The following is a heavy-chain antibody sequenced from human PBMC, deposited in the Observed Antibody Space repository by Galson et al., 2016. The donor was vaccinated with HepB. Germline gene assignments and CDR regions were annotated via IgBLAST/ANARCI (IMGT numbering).Heavy chain of an antibody. CDR1: GGSFSGYS. D-gene: IGHD3-3*01. V-gene: IGHV4-34*01. CDR2: INHRGST. CDR3: ARVAGRFTVFGLDWGTHRGAGPYLDS. J-gene: IGHJ4*02. Sequence: ETLSLTCAVYGGSFSGYSWSWIRQPPGKGLEWIGEINHRGSTYYNPSLQSRLPLSVDKSKNQFSLKFNSMTAPDTAVFYCARVAGRFTVFGLDWGTHRGAGPYLDSWGQGTLLTVSS.